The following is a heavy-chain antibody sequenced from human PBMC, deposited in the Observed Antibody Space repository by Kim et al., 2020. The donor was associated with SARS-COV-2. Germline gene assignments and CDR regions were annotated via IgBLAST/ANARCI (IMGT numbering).Heavy chain of an antibody. Sequence: TTNYAGSVKGRFTISSDNAKNSLYLQMNSRRDEDTAVYYCARRGIRGEAYWGQGTLVTVSS. J-gene: IGHJ4*02. CDR3: ARRGIRGEAY. D-gene: IGHD3-10*01. CDR2: TT. V-gene: IGHV3-48*02.